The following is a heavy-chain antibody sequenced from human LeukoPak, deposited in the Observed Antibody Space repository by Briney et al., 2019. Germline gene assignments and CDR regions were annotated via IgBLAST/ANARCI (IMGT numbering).Heavy chain of an antibody. CDR3: AKGQQWLVPFDY. D-gene: IGHD6-19*01. CDR1: GFTFSSYG. V-gene: IGHV3-30*18. J-gene: IGHJ4*02. CDR2: ISYDGSNK. Sequence: GGSLRLSCAASGFTFSSYGMHWVRQAPGKGLEWVAVISYDGSNKYYADSVKGRFTISRDNSKNTLYLQMNSLRAEDTAVYYCAKGQQWLVPFDYWGQGTLATVSS.